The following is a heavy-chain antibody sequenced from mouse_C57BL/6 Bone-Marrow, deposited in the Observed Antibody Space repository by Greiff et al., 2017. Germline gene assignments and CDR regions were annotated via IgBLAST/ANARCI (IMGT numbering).Heavy chain of an antibody. J-gene: IGHJ3*01. D-gene: IGHD2-2*01. CDR3: ARRGVTTPLAY. V-gene: IGHV1-69*01. CDR2: IDPSDSYT. CDR1: GYTFTSYW. Sequence: QVQLQQPGAELVMPGASVKLSCKASGYTFTSYWMHWVKQRPGQGLEWIGEIDPSDSYTNYNQKFKGKSTLTVDKSSSTAYMQLSSRTAEDSAVYYCARRGVTTPLAYWGQGTLVTVSA.